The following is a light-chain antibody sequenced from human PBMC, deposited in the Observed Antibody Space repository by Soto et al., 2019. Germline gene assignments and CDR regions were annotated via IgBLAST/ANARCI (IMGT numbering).Light chain of an antibody. CDR2: GAS. J-gene: IGKJ4*01. Sequence: EIVLTQSPGTLSLSPGERATLSCRASQSISSSYLAWYQQKPGQAPRLLIYGASSRATDIPDRFSGSGSGTDFTLTISRLEPEDLAVYYCQQYGSSPAFGGGTKVEIK. CDR1: QSISSSY. V-gene: IGKV3-20*01. CDR3: QQYGSSPA.